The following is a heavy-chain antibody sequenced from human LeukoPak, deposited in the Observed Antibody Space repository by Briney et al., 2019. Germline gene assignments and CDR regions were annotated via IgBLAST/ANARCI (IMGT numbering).Heavy chain of an antibody. CDR3: LRSAGIYGSGSFIDY. V-gene: IGHV3-23*01. CDR1: GFTFSAYG. D-gene: IGHD3-10*01. J-gene: IGHJ4*02. Sequence: PGGSLRLSCAASGFTFSAYGMTWVRQAPGKGLEWVSAISGSAAATFYADSVKGRFTISRDNSRSTLYLQMNSLRGEDTAVYYCLRSAGIYGSGSFIDYWGQGTLVTVSS. CDR2: ISGSAAAT.